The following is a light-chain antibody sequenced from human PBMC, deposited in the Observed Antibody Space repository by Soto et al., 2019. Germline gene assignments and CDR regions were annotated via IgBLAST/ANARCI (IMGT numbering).Light chain of an antibody. Sequence: DVVLTQTPLSSPVTLGQPASISCRSSQSLVYSDGNTYLSWLQQRPGQPPRLLIYQISNRFSGVPGRFSGSGAGTDFTLKISSVEAEDVGVYYCMQFAHFPRTFGQGTKLEI. V-gene: IGKV2-24*01. CDR3: MQFAHFPRT. CDR2: QIS. CDR1: QSLVYSDGNTY. J-gene: IGKJ1*01.